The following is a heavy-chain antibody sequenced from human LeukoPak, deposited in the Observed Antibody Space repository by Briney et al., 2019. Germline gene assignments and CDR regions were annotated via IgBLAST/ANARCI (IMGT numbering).Heavy chain of an antibody. CDR2: IIPIFGTA. CDR1: GGTFSSYA. V-gene: IGHV1-69*06. Sequence: SVKVSCKASGGTFSSYAISWVRQAPGQGLEWMGGIIPIFGTANYAQKFQGRVTITADKSTSTAYMELSSLRSEDTAVYYCATGYYYDSSGYSGYFDYWGQGTLVTVSS. CDR3: ATGYYYDSSGYSGYFDY. J-gene: IGHJ4*02. D-gene: IGHD3-22*01.